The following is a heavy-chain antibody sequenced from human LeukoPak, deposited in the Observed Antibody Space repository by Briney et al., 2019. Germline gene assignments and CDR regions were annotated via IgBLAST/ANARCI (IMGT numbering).Heavy chain of an antibody. V-gene: IGHV3-33*01. CDR3: AREGPRGNSQFDY. CDR1: GFTFSSYG. J-gene: IGHJ4*02. Sequence: PGRSLRLSCAASGFTFSSYGMHWVRQAPGKGLEWVALIWYDGSNKYYADSVKGRLTISRDNSKNTLYRQMNSLRAEDTAVYYCAREGPRGNSQFDYWGQGTLVTVSS. CDR2: IWYDGSNK. D-gene: IGHD2/OR15-2a*01.